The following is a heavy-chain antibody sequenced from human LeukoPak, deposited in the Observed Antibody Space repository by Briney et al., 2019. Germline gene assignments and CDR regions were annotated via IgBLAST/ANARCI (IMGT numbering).Heavy chain of an antibody. D-gene: IGHD3-22*01. J-gene: IGHJ3*02. CDR1: GFTFSSYW. CDR2: IKQDGSEK. Sequence: PGGSLRLSCAASGFTFSSYWMSWVRQAPGKGLEWVANIKQDGSEKYYVDSVKGRFTISRDNAKNSLYLQMNSLRAEDTAVYYCARDEAVGNGPSHYDGSGYYYELPTLGAFDIWGQGTMVTVSS. CDR3: ARDEAVGNGPSHYDGSGYYYELPTLGAFDI. V-gene: IGHV3-7*01.